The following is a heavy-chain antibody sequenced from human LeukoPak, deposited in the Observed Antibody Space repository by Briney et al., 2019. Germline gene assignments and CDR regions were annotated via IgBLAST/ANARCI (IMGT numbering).Heavy chain of an antibody. V-gene: IGHV3-64D*06. Sequence: PGGSLRLSCSASGFTFSSYAMHWVRQAPGKGLEYVSAISSNGGSTYYADSVKGRFTISRDNSKNTLYLQMSSLRAEDTAVYYCVKDLKLGYCRGGSCYSPGSDYWGRGTLVTVSS. CDR2: ISSNGGST. D-gene: IGHD2-15*01. CDR3: VKDLKLGYCRGGSCYSPGSDY. J-gene: IGHJ4*02. CDR1: GFTFSSYA.